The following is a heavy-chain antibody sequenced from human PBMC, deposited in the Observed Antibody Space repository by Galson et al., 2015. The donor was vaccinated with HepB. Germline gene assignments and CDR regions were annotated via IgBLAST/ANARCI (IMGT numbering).Heavy chain of an antibody. CDR1: GFTFSSYA. V-gene: IGHV3-30-3*01. CDR3: ASPNDYGDYEGGAFDI. D-gene: IGHD4-17*01. Sequence: SLRLSCAASGFTFSSYAMYWVRQAPGKGLEWVAVLSYDGTNKYYADSVKGRFTISRDNAKNSLYLQMNSLRSEDTAVYYCASPNDYGDYEGGAFDIWGQGTMVTVSS. J-gene: IGHJ3*02. CDR2: LSYDGTNK.